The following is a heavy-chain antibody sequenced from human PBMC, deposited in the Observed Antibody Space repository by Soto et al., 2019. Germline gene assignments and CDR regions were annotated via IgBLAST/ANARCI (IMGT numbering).Heavy chain of an antibody. Sequence: PGGSLRLSCAASGFTFSSYSMNWVRQAPGKGLEWVSSISSSSSYIYYADSVKGRFTISRDNAKNSLYLQMNSLRAEDTAVYYCASGSSSCSHAFDIWGQGTMVTVSS. CDR3: ASGSSSCSHAFDI. CDR2: ISSSSSYI. CDR1: GFTFSSYS. V-gene: IGHV3-21*01. J-gene: IGHJ3*02. D-gene: IGHD6-13*01.